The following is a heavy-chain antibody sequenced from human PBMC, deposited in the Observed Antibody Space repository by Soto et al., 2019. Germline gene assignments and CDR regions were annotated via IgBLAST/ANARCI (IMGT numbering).Heavy chain of an antibody. J-gene: IGHJ6*02. CDR2: INDSGTT. Sequence: TLSLTCAIYGVSFSGFSWRWIRQPPGKGLEWIGEINDSGTTNYNPSLKSRVTISADTSKTHFSLRLTSVTAADTAVYYCARETSQNVYSHYGMDVWGQGTTVTVSS. CDR3: ARETSQNVYSHYGMDV. CDR1: GVSFSGFS. V-gene: IGHV4-34*01.